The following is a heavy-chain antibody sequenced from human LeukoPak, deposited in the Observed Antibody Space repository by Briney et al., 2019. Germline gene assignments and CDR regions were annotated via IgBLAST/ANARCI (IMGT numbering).Heavy chain of an antibody. J-gene: IGHJ4*02. CDR3: SRGSGISYGGIDY. D-gene: IGHD5-18*01. Sequence: ASVKVSCKASGYTFTGYCLHWVRQAPGQGLEWMGWIHPKSGDTKYAPKFLGRVTLTRDTSTTIVYMELRWLTSDDTAVYYCSRGSGISYGGIDYWGQGTLVTVSS. V-gene: IGHV1-2*02. CDR2: IHPKSGDT. CDR1: GYTFTGYC.